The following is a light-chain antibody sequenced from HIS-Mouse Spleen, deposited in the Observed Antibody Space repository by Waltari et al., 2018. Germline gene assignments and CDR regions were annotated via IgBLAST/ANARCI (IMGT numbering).Light chain of an antibody. CDR3: CSYAGSYTLV. CDR1: SSDVGGYNY. V-gene: IGLV2-11*01. CDR2: DVS. J-gene: IGLJ2*01. Sequence: QSALTQPRSVSGSPGQSVTISCTGTSSDVGGYNYVSWYQQHPGKAPKLMLYDVSKRPSVVPDRFSGAKSGNTASLTISGLQAEDEADYYCCSYAGSYTLVFGGGTKLTVL.